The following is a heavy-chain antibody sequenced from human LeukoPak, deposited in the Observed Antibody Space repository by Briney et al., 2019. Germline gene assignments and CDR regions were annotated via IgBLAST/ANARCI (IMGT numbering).Heavy chain of an antibody. CDR2: INPNSGGT. D-gene: IGHD1-14*01. J-gene: IGHJ4*02. CDR3: SRVLARYGNLDY. V-gene: IGHV1-2*02. CDR1: GYTFTNYH. Sequence: ASVKVSCRASGYTFTNYHVHWVRQAPGEGLEWMGIINPNSGGTNYTQKFQGRVTMTRDTSISTAYLELNRLTSDDTAVYYCSRVLARYGNLDYWGQGILVTVSS.